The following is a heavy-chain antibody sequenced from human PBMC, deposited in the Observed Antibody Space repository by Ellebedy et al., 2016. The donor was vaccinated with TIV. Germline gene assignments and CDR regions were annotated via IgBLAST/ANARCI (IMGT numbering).Heavy chain of an antibody. Sequence: GGSLRLXXVASGFTFRSHGIYWVRQAPGKGLEGVAVISSDGSNKYYADSVKGRFTISRDNSKNTLYLQMNSLRTDDMAVYYCARGGSSGSSDYWGQGTLVTVSS. J-gene: IGHJ4*02. CDR2: ISSDGSNK. V-gene: IGHV3-30*03. CDR1: GFTFRSHG. D-gene: IGHD3-10*01. CDR3: ARGGSSGSSDY.